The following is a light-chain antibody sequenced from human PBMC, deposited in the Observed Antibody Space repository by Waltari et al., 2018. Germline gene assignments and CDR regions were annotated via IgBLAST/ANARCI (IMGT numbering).Light chain of an antibody. J-gene: IGKJ5*01. Sequence: EVVLTQSPGTLSVSPGDSATLPCRASLSDSRGYLAWYQQKPGQAPRLVIYGAATRATGSPDRFSASGSGTDFTLTISRLQHEDFAVYYCQQFGHTPITFGQGSRLDNK. CDR2: GAA. V-gene: IGKV3-20*01. CDR3: QQFGHTPIT. CDR1: LSDSRGY.